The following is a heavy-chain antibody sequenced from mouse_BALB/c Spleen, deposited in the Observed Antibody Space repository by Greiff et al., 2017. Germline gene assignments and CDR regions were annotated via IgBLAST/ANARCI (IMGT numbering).Heavy chain of an antibody. D-gene: IGHD2-4*01. CDR1: GFTFSSYG. Sequence: EVKVVESGGDLVKPGGSLKLSCAASGFTFSSYGMSWVRQTPDKRLEWVATISSGGSYTYYPDSVKGRFTISRDNAKNTLYLQMSSLKSEDTAMYYCARRVITYAMDYWGQGTSVTVSS. CDR2: ISSGGSYT. CDR3: ARRVITYAMDY. V-gene: IGHV5-6*02. J-gene: IGHJ4*01.